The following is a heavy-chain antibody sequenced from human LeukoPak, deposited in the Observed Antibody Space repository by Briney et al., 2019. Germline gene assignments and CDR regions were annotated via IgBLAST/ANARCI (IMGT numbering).Heavy chain of an antibody. CDR2: IYTSGST. Sequence: PSETLSLTCTVSGGSISSYYWSWIRQPAGKGLEWIGRIYTSGSTNYNPSLKSRVTMSVDTSKNQFSLKLSSVTAADTAVYYCVPYYYDSSGYYVDYWGQGTLVTVSS. J-gene: IGHJ4*02. CDR3: VPYYYDSSGYYVDY. V-gene: IGHV4-4*07. D-gene: IGHD3-22*01. CDR1: GGSISSYY.